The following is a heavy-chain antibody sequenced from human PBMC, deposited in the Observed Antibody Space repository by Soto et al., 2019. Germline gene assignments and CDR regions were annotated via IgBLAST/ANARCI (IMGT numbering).Heavy chain of an antibody. V-gene: IGHV4-4*02. Sequence: SETLSLTCFVSGDSINNTYWWSWVRQAPEKGLEWIGEIYHTGGRSYMPSLRGRITLSVDRSKNQFSLKLSSVTAADTAVYYCARGYCSGGSCPYWFDPWGQGTLVTVSS. CDR3: ARGYCSGGSCPYWFDP. CDR1: GDSINNTYW. J-gene: IGHJ5*02. D-gene: IGHD2-15*01. CDR2: IYHTGGR.